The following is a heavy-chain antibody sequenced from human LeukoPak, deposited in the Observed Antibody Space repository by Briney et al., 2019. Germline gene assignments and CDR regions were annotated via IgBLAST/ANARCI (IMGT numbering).Heavy chain of an antibody. CDR2: ISGSGGST. CDR1: GFTFSSYE. Sequence: PGGSLRLSCAASGFTFSSYEMNWVRQAPGKGLEWVSAISGSGGSTYYADSVKGRFTISRDNSKNTLYLQMNSLRAEDTAVYYCAKIGDYQTIYWYFDLWGRGTLVTVSS. D-gene: IGHD4-17*01. CDR3: AKIGDYQTIYWYFDL. V-gene: IGHV3-23*01. J-gene: IGHJ2*01.